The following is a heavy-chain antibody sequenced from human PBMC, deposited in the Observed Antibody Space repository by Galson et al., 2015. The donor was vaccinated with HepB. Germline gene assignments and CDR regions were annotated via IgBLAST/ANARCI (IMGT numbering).Heavy chain of an antibody. CDR1: GFTFSSYE. J-gene: IGHJ5*02. CDR3: ATGRRMVRGGNWFDP. V-gene: IGHV3-48*03. Sequence: SLRLSCAASGFTFSSYEMNWVRQAPGKGLEWLSYISGSGSTIHYADSVKGRVTISRDNAKNSLFLQMNSLRAEDTAVYYCATGRRMVRGGNWFDPWGQGTLVTVSS. D-gene: IGHD3-10*01. CDR2: ISGSGSTI.